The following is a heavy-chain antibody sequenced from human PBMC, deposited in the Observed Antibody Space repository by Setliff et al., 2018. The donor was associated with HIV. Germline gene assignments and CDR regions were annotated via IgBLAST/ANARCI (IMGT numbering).Heavy chain of an antibody. J-gene: IGHJ6*03. CDR3: ASTSLPCSGGSCSLFYYYYYMDV. CDR1: GFTFSSYA. Sequence: GGSLRLSCAASGFTFSSYAMHWVRQAPGKGLEWVAIISYDGSNRDYAESVKGRFTISRDNSKNTLYLQRNSLRAEDSAVYYCASTSLPCSGGSCSLFYYYYYMDVWGKGTTVTVS. V-gene: IGHV3-30*04. CDR2: ISYDGSNR. D-gene: IGHD2-15*01.